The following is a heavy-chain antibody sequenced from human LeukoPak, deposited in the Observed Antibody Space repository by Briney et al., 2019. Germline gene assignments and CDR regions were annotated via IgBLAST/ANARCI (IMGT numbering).Heavy chain of an antibody. Sequence: PGGSLRLSCAASGFTFSSYGMHWVRQAPGKGLEWVAVISYDGGNKYYADSVKGRFTISRDNSKNTLYLQMNSLRAEDTAVYYCAKTGPRGYSYGYLGVPIDYWGQGTLITVSS. CDR2: ISYDGGNK. J-gene: IGHJ4*02. V-gene: IGHV3-30*18. D-gene: IGHD5-18*01. CDR1: GFTFSSYG. CDR3: AKTGPRGYSYGYLGVPIDY.